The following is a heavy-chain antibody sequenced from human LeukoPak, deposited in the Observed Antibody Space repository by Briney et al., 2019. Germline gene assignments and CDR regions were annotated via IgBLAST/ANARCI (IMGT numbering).Heavy chain of an antibody. V-gene: IGHV1-69*13. J-gene: IGHJ4*02. CDR3: ARVEQLWSPCFDY. Sequence: SVKVSCKASGGTFSSYAISWVRQAPGQGLEWMGGIIPIFGTANYAQKFQGRVTITADESTSTAYMELSSLRSEDTAVYYCARVEQLWSPCFDYWGQGTLVTVSS. CDR2: IIPIFGTA. D-gene: IGHD5-18*01. CDR1: GGTFSSYA.